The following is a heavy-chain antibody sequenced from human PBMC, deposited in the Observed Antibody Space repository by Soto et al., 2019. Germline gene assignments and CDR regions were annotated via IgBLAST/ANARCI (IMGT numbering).Heavy chain of an antibody. V-gene: IGHV3-30-3*02. Sequence: PGGSLRLSCAASGFTFSSYAMHWVRQAPGKGLEWVAVISYDGSNKYYADSVKGRFTISRDNSKNTLYLQMNSLRAEDTAVYYCAKLSAHETINTYCGGDCYTDYWGQGTLVTVSS. CDR1: GFTFSSYA. J-gene: IGHJ4*02. CDR3: AKLSAHETINTYCGGDCYTDY. CDR2: ISYDGSNK. D-gene: IGHD2-21*01.